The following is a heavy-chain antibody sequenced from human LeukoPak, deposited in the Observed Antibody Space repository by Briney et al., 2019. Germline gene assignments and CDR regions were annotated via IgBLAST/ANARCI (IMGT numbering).Heavy chain of an antibody. Sequence: GGSLRLSCAASGFTFSSYWMSWVRQAPGKGLEWVANIKDDGSEKYYVDSVKGRFTISRDDAKNSLYLQMNSLRAEDAAVYYCARARDSSWDYWGQGTLVTVSS. CDR2: IKDDGSEK. D-gene: IGHD6-13*01. V-gene: IGHV3-7*03. CDR3: ARARDSSWDY. J-gene: IGHJ4*02. CDR1: GFTFSSYW.